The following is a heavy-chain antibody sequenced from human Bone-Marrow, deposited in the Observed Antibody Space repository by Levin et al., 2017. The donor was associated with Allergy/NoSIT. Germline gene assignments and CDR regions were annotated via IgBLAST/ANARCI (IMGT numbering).Heavy chain of an antibody. J-gene: IGHJ4*02. Sequence: GGSLRLSCAASGFTFDDYAMHWVRQAPGKGLEWVSGISWNSGSIGYADSVKGRFTISRDNAKNSLYLQMNSLRAEDTALYYCAKEGSIAAAGTNFDYWGQGTLVTVSS. D-gene: IGHD6-13*01. V-gene: IGHV3-9*01. CDR1: GFTFDDYA. CDR3: AKEGSIAAAGTNFDY. CDR2: ISWNSGSI.